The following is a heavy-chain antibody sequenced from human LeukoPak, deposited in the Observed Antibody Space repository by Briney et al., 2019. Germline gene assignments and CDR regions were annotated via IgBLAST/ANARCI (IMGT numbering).Heavy chain of an antibody. CDR1: GGSISSSSYY. J-gene: IGHJ2*01. Sequence: PSETLSLTCTVSGGSISSSSYYWGWLRQPPGKGLEWIGSIYYSGSTYYNPSLKSRVTISVDTSKNQFSLKLSSVTVADTAVYCCATASHGLYFDLWGRGTLVTVSS. V-gene: IGHV4-39*07. CDR3: ATASHGLYFDL. D-gene: IGHD5-24*01. CDR2: IYYSGST.